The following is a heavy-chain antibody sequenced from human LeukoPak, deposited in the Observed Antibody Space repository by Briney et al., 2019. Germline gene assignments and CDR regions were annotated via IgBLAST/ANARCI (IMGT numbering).Heavy chain of an antibody. CDR1: GFTFSSYE. D-gene: IGHD6-6*01. CDR3: ASSRGGSSTDY. V-gene: IGHV3-48*03. CDR2: ISSSGSTI. J-gene: IGHJ4*02. Sequence: GGSLRLSCAASGFTFSSYEMNWVRQAPGKGLEGVSYISSSGSTIYYADSVKGRFTISRENAKNSLYLQMNSLRAEDTAVYYCASSRGGSSTDYWGQGTLVTVSS.